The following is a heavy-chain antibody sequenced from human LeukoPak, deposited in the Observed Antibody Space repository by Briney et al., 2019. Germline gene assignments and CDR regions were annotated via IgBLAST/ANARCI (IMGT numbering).Heavy chain of an antibody. D-gene: IGHD2-2*01. J-gene: IGHJ4*02. CDR2: IYYGGST. V-gene: IGHV4-30-4*01. Sequence: SETLSLTCTVSGGSISSGDYYWSWIRQPPGKGLEWIGYIYYGGSTYYNPSLKSRVTISVDTSKNQFSLKLSSVTAADTAVYYCAREMRVCTSISCPSYYFDYWGQGTLVTVSS. CDR3: AREMRVCTSISCPSYYFDY. CDR1: GGSISSGDYY.